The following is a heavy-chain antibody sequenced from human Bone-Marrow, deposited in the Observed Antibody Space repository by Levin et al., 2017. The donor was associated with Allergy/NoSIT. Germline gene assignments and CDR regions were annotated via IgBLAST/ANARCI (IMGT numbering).Heavy chain of an antibody. CDR2: IYHSGST. CDR1: GYSISSGYY. CDR3: ARGSDYYDSSGYYAHAFDI. J-gene: IGHJ3*02. Sequence: SETLSLTCTVSGYSISSGYYWGWIRQPPGTGLEWIGSIYHSGSTYYNPSLKSRVTISVDTSKNQFSLKLSSVTAADTAVYYCARGSDYYDSSGYYAHAFDIWGQGTMVTVSS. D-gene: IGHD3-22*01. V-gene: IGHV4-38-2*02.